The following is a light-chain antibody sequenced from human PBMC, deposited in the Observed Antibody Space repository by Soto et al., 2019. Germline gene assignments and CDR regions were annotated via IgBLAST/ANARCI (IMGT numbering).Light chain of an antibody. J-gene: IGKJ4*01. CDR2: DAS. V-gene: IGKV1-13*02. CDR1: QGISSA. Sequence: AIQLTQSPSSLSASVGDRVTITCRASQGISSALAWYQQKPGKAPKLLIYDASSLESGVPSRFSGSGSGTHFTLTISSLQPEDFATYYCQQFNSYPRLTFGGGTKVEIK. CDR3: QQFNSYPRLT.